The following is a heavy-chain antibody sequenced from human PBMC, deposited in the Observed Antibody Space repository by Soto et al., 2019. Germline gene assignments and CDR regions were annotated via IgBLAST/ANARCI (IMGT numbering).Heavy chain of an antibody. CDR2: ISGSGGST. Sequence: GGSLRLSCAASGFTFSSYAMSWVRQAPGKGLEWVSAISGSGGSTYYADSVKGRFTISRDNSKNTLYLQMNSLRAEDTAVYYCAKHGNDYGDPIDMDVWGKGTTVTVSS. V-gene: IGHV3-23*01. J-gene: IGHJ6*03. CDR3: AKHGNDYGDPIDMDV. CDR1: GFTFSSYA. D-gene: IGHD4-17*01.